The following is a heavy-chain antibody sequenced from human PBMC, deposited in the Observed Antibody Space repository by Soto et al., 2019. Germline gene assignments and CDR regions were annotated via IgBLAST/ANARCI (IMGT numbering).Heavy chain of an antibody. CDR2: ISAYNGNT. V-gene: IGHV1-18*01. CDR1: GYTFTSYG. D-gene: IGHD6-13*01. J-gene: IGHJ4*02. CDR3: ASYGHSSSWSQFDY. Sequence: GASVKVSCKASGYTFTSYGICWVRQAPGQGLEWMGWISAYNGNTNYAQKLQGRVTMTTDTSTSTAYMELRSLRSDDTAVYYCASYGHSSSWSQFDYWGQGTLVTVSS.